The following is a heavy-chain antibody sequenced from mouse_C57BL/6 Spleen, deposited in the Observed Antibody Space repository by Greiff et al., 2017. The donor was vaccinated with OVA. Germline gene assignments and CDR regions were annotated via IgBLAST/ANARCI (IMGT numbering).Heavy chain of an antibody. D-gene: IGHD2-5*01. V-gene: IGHV1-26*01. J-gene: IGHJ2*01. CDR3: ARGTIVTCGDY. Sequence: EVQLHQSGPELVKPGASVKISCKASGYTFTDYYMNWVKQSHGKSLEWIGDINPNNGGTSYNQKFKGKATLTVDKSSSTAYMELRSLTSEDSAVYYCARGTIVTCGDYWGQGTTLTVSS. CDR2: INPNNGGT. CDR1: GYTFTDYY.